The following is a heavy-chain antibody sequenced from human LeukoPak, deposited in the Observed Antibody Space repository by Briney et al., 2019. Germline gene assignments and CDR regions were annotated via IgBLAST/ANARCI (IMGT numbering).Heavy chain of an antibody. J-gene: IGHJ4*02. D-gene: IGHD1-26*01. CDR2: INPNSGGT. V-gene: IGHV1-2*04. Sequence: ASVTLSCKASGYTFTGYYIHWVRQAPGQGLEWMGWINPNSGGTNYAQEFQGWVTMTRDTSISTAYMELSRLRSDDTAVYYCARVIRWELSYLLKNWGQGTLVTVCS. CDR1: GYTFTGYY. CDR3: ARVIRWELSYLLKN.